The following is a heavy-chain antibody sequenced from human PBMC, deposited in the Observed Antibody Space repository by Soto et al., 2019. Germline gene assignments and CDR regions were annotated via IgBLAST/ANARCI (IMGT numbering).Heavy chain of an antibody. D-gene: IGHD1-7*01. CDR1: GGTFSSYA. CDR2: IIPIFGTA. J-gene: IGHJ6*02. Sequence: SVKVSCKASGGTFSSYAISWVRQAPGQGLEWMGGIIPIFGTANYAQKFQGRVTITADESTSTAYMELSSLRSEDTAVYYCARSEFLELGHYGMDVWGQGTTVTVSS. CDR3: ARSEFLELGHYGMDV. V-gene: IGHV1-69*13.